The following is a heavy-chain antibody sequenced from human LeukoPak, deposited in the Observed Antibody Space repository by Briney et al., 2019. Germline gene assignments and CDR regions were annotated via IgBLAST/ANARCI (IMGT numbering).Heavy chain of an antibody. CDR3: ATTSGYSHDAFDI. CDR2: IYYSGST. V-gene: IGHV4-59*01. J-gene: IGHJ3*02. Sequence: PSETLSLTCTVSGGSISSYYWSWIRQPPGKGLEWIGYIYYSGSTTYNPSLKSRVTISVDTSKNQFSLKLSSVTAADTAVYYCATTSGYSHDAFDIWGQGTMVTVSS. D-gene: IGHD3-3*01. CDR1: GGSISSYY.